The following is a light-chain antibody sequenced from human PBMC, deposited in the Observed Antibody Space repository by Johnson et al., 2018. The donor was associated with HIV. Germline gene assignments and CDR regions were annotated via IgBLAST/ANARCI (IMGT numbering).Light chain of an antibody. CDR1: TSNIGNNY. CDR3: GTWDNSLSAYV. CDR2: ENN. V-gene: IGLV1-51*02. Sequence: QSVLTQPPSVSAASGQKVTISCSGSTSNIGNNYVSWYQQLPGTAPKLLIYENNKRPSGIPDRFSGSKSGTSATLGITGLQTGDEADYYCGTWDNSLSAYVFDTGTKVTVL. J-gene: IGLJ1*01.